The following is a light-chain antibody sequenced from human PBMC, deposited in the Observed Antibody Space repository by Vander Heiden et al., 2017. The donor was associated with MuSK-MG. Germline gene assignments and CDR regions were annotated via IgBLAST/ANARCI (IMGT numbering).Light chain of an antibody. CDR1: NIGGKD. CDR3: QVWDDGTV. J-gene: IGLJ3*02. CDR2: RNT. Sequence: SYEVTQPLSLSVALGQTARIPCGGNNIGGKDVHWNQQKPGQAPILVMYRNTDRPAGIPERFSGSNSGNTAALTSSRAQAGDEADYYCQVWDDGTVFGGGTKLTVL. V-gene: IGLV3-9*01.